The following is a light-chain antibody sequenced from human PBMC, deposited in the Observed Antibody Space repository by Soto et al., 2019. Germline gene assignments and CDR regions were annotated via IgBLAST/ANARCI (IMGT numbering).Light chain of an antibody. Sequence: DIQMTQSPSSLSASVGDRVSITCRASQIISTSLNWYQQKPGKAPKLLIYGASNLQSGVPSRFSGSGSGTDFTLTVSSLQPEDSATYYCQQTYTTVWTFGQGTSVEIK. V-gene: IGKV1-39*01. CDR3: QQTYTTVWT. J-gene: IGKJ1*01. CDR2: GAS. CDR1: QIISTS.